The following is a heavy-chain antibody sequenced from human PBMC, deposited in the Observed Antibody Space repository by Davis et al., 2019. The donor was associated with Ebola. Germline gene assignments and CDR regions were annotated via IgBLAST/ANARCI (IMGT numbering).Heavy chain of an antibody. J-gene: IGHJ4*02. D-gene: IGHD5-12*01. CDR2: ISSNGGST. V-gene: IGHV3-64*04. Sequence: GESLKISCSASGFTFSSYAMHWVRQAPGKGLEYVSAISSNGGSTYYADSVKGRFTISRDNSKNTLYLQMNSLRAEDTAIYYCAKKGGGGYVNWGQGTLVTVSS. CDR3: AKKGGGGYVN. CDR1: GFTFSSYA.